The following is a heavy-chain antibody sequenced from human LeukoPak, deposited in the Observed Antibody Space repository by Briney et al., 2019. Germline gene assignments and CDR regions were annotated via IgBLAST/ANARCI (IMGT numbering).Heavy chain of an antibody. CDR3: AKRSKLSCSTSCPLDY. Sequence: PGGSLRLSCAASGFTFNNYPMTWVRQPPGKGLEWVSGISDSGDVTYYTDSVKGRFAVSRDNSKNTLYLQMSSLRAEDTAVYYCAKRSKLSCSTSCPLDYWGQGTLVTVSS. J-gene: IGHJ4*02. D-gene: IGHD2-2*01. V-gene: IGHV3-23*01. CDR2: ISDSGDVT. CDR1: GFTFNNYP.